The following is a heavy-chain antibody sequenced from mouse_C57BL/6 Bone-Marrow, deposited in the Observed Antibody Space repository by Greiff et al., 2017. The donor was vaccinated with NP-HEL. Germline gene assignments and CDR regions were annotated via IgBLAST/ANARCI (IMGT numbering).Heavy chain of an antibody. Sequence: EVQLQQSGAELVRPGASVKLSCTASGFNIKDDYMHWVKQRPEQGLEWIGWIDPENGDTEYAAKFQGKATITADTSSNTAYLQLSSLTSEDTAVYYCTTFDHWYFEVWGTGTTVTVSS. J-gene: IGHJ1*03. CDR3: TTFDHWYFEV. V-gene: IGHV14-4*01. CDR1: GFNIKDDY. CDR2: IDPENGDT.